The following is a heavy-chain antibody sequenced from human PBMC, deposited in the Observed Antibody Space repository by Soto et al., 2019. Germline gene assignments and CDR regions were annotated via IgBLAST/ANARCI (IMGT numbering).Heavy chain of an antibody. V-gene: IGHV4-59*01. CDR1: GGSISGYY. D-gene: IGHD6-19*01. CDR2: VYYTGST. J-gene: IGHJ4*02. CDR3: ARVRWAGAVYHFDY. Sequence: PSETLSLTCTVSGGSISGYYWSWIRQPPGKGLEWIGYVYYTGSTNYNPSLKSRVTLSVDTSKNQLSLKLSSVTAADTAVYYCARVRWAGAVYHFDYWGQGTLVTVSS.